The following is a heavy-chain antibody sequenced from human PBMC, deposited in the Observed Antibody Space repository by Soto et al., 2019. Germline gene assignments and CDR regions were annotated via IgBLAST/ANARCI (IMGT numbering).Heavy chain of an antibody. Sequence: SVKVSCKASGFTFTSSALQWVRQARGQRLEWIGWIVVGSGNTNYAQKFQERVTITRDMSTSTAYMELSSLRSEDTAVYYCAAGTGGTYYDCWSGQPDYYYGMDVWGQGTTVTVSS. V-gene: IGHV1-58*01. CDR3: AAGTGGTYYDCWSGQPDYYYGMDV. D-gene: IGHD3-3*01. CDR1: GFTFTSSA. J-gene: IGHJ6*02. CDR2: IVVGSGNT.